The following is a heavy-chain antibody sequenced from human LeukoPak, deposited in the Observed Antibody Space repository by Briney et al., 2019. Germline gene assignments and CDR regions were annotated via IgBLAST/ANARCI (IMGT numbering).Heavy chain of an antibody. D-gene: IGHD2-21*02. J-gene: IGHJ4*02. Sequence: GGSLRLSCAASGFTFSSYSMNWVRQAPGKGLEWVSYISSSSSTIYYADSVKGRFTTSRDNAKNSLYLQMNSLRDEDTAVYYCARVFHDGDSLFGIDYWGQGTLVTVSS. CDR3: ARVFHDGDSLFGIDY. CDR1: GFTFSSYS. CDR2: ISSSSSTI. V-gene: IGHV3-48*02.